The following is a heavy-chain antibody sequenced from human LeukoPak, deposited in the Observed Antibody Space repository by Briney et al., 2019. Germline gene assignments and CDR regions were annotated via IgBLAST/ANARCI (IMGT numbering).Heavy chain of an antibody. D-gene: IGHD3-3*01. CDR2: IYHSGST. Sequence: SETLSLTCAVSGGSISSGGYSWSWIRQPPGKGLEWIGYIYHSGSTYCNPSLKSRVTISVDRSKNQFSLKLSSVTAADTAVYYCARGGDFWSGYYPTGPWGQGTLVTVSS. CDR1: GGSISSGGYS. J-gene: IGHJ5*02. CDR3: ARGGDFWSGYYPTGP. V-gene: IGHV4-30-2*01.